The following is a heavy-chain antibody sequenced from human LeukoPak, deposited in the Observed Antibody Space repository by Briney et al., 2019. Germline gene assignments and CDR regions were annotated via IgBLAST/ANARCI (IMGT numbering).Heavy chain of an antibody. V-gene: IGHV1-69*04. D-gene: IGHD3-16*01. CDR2: IIPILGIA. CDR1: GGTFSSYA. Sequence: SVKVSCKASGGTFSSYAISWVRQAPGQGLEWMGRIIPILGIANYAQKFQGRVTITADKSTSTAYMELSSLRSEDTAVYYCASYETDYYGVDVWGQGTTVTVSS. CDR3: ASYETDYYGVDV. J-gene: IGHJ6*02.